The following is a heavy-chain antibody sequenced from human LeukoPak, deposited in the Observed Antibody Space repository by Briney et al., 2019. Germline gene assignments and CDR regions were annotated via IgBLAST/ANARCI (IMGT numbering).Heavy chain of an antibody. Sequence: PGGSLRLSCAASGFTFSSYSMNWVRQAPGKGLEWVSYISSSSSTIYYADSVKGRFTISRDDAKNSLYLQMNSLRAEDTAVYYCAREVDYGVTTDAFDIWGQGTMVTVSS. CDR2: ISSSSSTI. D-gene: IGHD4-17*01. V-gene: IGHV3-48*04. CDR1: GFTFSSYS. CDR3: AREVDYGVTTDAFDI. J-gene: IGHJ3*02.